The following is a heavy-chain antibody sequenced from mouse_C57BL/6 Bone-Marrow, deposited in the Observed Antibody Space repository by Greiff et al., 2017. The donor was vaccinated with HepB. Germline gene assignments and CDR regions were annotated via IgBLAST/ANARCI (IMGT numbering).Heavy chain of an antibody. V-gene: IGHV1-81*01. D-gene: IGHD4-1*01. CDR1: GYTFTSYG. J-gene: IGHJ4*01. Sequence: VQGVESGAELARPGASVKLSCKASGYTFTSYGISWVKQRTGQGLEWIGEIYPRSGNTYYNEKFKGKATLTADKSSSTAYMELRSLTSEDSAVYFCTRWDPSMDYWGQGTSVTVSS. CDR3: TRWDPSMDY. CDR2: IYPRSGNT.